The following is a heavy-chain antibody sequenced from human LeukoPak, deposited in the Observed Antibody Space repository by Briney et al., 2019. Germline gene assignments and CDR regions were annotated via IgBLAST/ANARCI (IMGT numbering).Heavy chain of an antibody. CDR2: INPYNGNT. CDR1: GYTFTSYA. J-gene: IGHJ4*02. Sequence: ASVKVSCKASGYTFTSYAISWVRQAPGQGLEWMGWINPYNGNTNYAQKLQGRVTMTTDTSTSTAYMELRSLRSDDTAVYYCARSPSIVGASYYFDYWGQGTLVTVSS. CDR3: ARSPSIVGASYYFDY. D-gene: IGHD1-26*01. V-gene: IGHV1-18*01.